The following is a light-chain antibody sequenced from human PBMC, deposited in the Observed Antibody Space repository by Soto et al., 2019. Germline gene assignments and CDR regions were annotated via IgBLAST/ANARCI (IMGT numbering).Light chain of an antibody. Sequence: DIQMTQSPSSLSASVGDRVTITCRASQSISSYLNWYQQKPGKAPKLLIYAASSLQSGVPSRFSGSGSGTDFTLSISSLQPEDFANYYCQQSYSTPITFGPVTKVDIK. J-gene: IGKJ3*01. CDR3: QQSYSTPIT. CDR1: QSISSY. V-gene: IGKV1-39*01. CDR2: AAS.